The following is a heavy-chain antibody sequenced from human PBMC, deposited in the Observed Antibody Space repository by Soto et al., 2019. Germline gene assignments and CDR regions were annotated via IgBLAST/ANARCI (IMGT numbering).Heavy chain of an antibody. Sequence: SETLSLTCTVSGGSISSGGYYWSWIRQHPGKGLEWIGYIYYSGSTYYNPSLKSRVTISVDTSKNQFSLKLSSVTAADTAVYYCARDLVVDEYYYYGMDVWGQGTTVTVSS. D-gene: IGHD2-21*01. V-gene: IGHV4-31*03. CDR2: IYYSGST. CDR1: GGSISSGGYY. CDR3: ARDLVVDEYYYYGMDV. J-gene: IGHJ6*02.